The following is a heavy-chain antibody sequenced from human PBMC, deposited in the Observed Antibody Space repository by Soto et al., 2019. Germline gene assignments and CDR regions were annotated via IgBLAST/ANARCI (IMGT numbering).Heavy chain of an antibody. Sequence: GGSLRLSCAASGFTFTNYVMSWVRQAPGKGLEWVSGISGSSDRTYYADSVKGRFTISRDNSRNTLNLEMNSLRAEDTAIYYCVKDRVPGAYGNYYGMDVWGQGTTVTVSS. J-gene: IGHJ6*02. D-gene: IGHD5-12*01. CDR1: GFTFTNYV. V-gene: IGHV3-23*01. CDR2: ISGSSDRT. CDR3: VKDRVPGAYGNYYGMDV.